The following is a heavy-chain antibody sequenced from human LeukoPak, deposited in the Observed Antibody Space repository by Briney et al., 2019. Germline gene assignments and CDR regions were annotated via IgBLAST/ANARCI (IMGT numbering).Heavy chain of an antibody. Sequence: GGSLRLSCVASGFTFSSYALSWVRQAPGKGLQWISTISSGAGSTFYADSVKGRFTISKDTSENTLSLHMNSLRPEDTAVYYCVKGGASSSGGGWGQGTLVTVSS. J-gene: IGHJ4*02. V-gene: IGHV3-23*01. D-gene: IGHD6-6*01. CDR3: VKGGASSSGGG. CDR2: ISSGAGST. CDR1: GFTFSSYA.